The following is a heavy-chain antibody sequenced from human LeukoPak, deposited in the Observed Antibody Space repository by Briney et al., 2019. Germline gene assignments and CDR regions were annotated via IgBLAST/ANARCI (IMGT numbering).Heavy chain of an antibody. D-gene: IGHD3-22*01. CDR1: GFTFSHYA. CDR3: VRLRRNSDTTGFYYYYDF. V-gene: IGHV3-21*01. J-gene: IGHJ4*02. Sequence: PGGSLRLSCAASGFTFSHYAMNWVRQAPGKGLEWVSSISVRSNYIYYADSVRGRFRISRDDARDSLYLQMNSLRAEDTAVYYCVRLRRNSDTTGFYYYYDFWGQGTLVTVSS. CDR2: ISVRSNYI.